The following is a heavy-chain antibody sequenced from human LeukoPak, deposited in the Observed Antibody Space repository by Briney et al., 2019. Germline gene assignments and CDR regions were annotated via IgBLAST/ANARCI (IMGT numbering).Heavy chain of an antibody. CDR3: ARSYGEYYYYYYMDV. CDR2: IYYSGST. D-gene: IGHD3-10*01. CDR1: GGSISSGGYY. V-gene: IGHV4-31*03. Sequence: SSETLSLTCTVSGGSISSGGYYWSWIRQHPGKGLEWIVCIYYSGSTYYNPSLKSRVTISVDTSKNQFSLKLSSVTAADTAVYYCARSYGEYYYYYYMDVWGKGTTVTVSS. J-gene: IGHJ6*03.